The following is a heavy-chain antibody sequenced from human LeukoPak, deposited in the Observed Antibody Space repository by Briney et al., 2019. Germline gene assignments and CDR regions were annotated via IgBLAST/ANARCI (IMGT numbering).Heavy chain of an antibody. Sequence: SETLSLTCAVSGGSISSGDFSWNWIRQPPGKGLEWVGCIYQSGITYYNPSLKSRVTISVDTSKNQFSLKLSSVTAADTAVYYCARVSPSQERDWFDPWGQGTLVTVSS. CDR3: ARVSPSQERDWFDP. D-gene: IGHD1-26*01. V-gene: IGHV4-30-2*01. J-gene: IGHJ5*02. CDR1: GGSISSGDFS. CDR2: IYQSGIT.